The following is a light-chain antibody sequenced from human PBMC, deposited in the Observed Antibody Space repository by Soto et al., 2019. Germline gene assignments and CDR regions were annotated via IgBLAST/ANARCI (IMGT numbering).Light chain of an antibody. V-gene: IGKV3-20*01. CDR3: QQYDISGIT. J-gene: IGKJ1*01. CDR2: GAS. CDR1: QSVSSSF. Sequence: EIVLTQSPGNLSLSPGERATLSCRASQSVSSSFLAWYQQKPGQAPRLLIYGASSRATGIPDRFSGSGSGTDFTLTISRLEPEDFAVYYCQQYDISGITFGQGTKVEVK.